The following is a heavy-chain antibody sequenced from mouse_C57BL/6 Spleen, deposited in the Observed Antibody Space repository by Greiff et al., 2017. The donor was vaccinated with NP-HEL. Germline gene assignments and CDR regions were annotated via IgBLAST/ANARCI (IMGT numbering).Heavy chain of an antibody. V-gene: IGHV1-55*01. D-gene: IGHD2-4*01. J-gene: IGHJ4*01. CDR3: ARTNYDYLYYYAMDY. Sequence: VQLQQPGAELVKPGASVKMSCKASGYTFTSYWITWVKQRPGQGLEWIGDIYPGSGSTNYNEKFKSKATLTVDTSSSTAYMQLSSLTSEDSAVYYCARTNYDYLYYYAMDYWGQGTSVTVSS. CDR2: IYPGSGST. CDR1: GYTFTSYW.